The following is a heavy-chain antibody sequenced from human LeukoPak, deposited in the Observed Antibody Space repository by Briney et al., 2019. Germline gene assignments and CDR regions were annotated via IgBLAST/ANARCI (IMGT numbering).Heavy chain of an antibody. V-gene: IGHV3-11*01. Sequence: PGGSLRLSCAASGFTFSDYYMSWIRQAPGKGLEWVSYISSSGSTIYYADSVKGRFTISRDNAKNSLYLQMNSLRAEDTAVYYCARSPPTPFIVVVVAATEFDYWGQGTLVTVSS. J-gene: IGHJ4*02. CDR2: ISSSGSTI. CDR3: ARSPPTPFIVVVVAATEFDY. D-gene: IGHD2-15*01. CDR1: GFTFSDYY.